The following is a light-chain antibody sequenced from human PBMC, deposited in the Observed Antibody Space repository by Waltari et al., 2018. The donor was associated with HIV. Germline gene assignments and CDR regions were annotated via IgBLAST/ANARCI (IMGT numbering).Light chain of an antibody. CDR2: GAS. CDR3: QQYSTSPFT. CDR1: QSVSSSY. V-gene: IGKV3-20*01. J-gene: IGKJ5*01. Sequence: ENVLTQSPGALSLSPGERATLSCRASQSVSSSYMAWYQQRPGQAPRLLIYGASSRATGIPDRFLGSGSGTDFTLTINRLEPEDFAVYYCQQYSTSPFTLGQGTRLENK.